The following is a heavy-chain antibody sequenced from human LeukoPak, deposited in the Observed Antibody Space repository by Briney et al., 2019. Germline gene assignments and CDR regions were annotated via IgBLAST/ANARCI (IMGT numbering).Heavy chain of an antibody. CDR2: IWYDGSNK. CDR1: GFTFSSYG. V-gene: IGHV3-33*01. D-gene: IGHD4-23*01. Sequence: GGSLRLSCAASGFTFSSYGMHWVRQAPGKGLEWVAVIWYDGSNKYYADSVKGRFTISRDNAKNSLYLQMNSLRAEDTAVYYCARVDRGGGNYAFDIWGQGTMVTVSP. J-gene: IGHJ3*02. CDR3: ARVDRGGGNYAFDI.